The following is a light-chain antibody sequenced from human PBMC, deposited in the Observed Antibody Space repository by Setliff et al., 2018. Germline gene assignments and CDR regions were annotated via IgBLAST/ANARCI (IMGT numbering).Light chain of an antibody. CDR1: SSDVGGYNF. V-gene: IGLV2-14*01. Sequence: QSALAQPASVSGSPGRSITISCTGTSSDVGGYNFVSWYQQHPGKAPKVMIYEVTNRPSGVSNRFSGSKSGNTASLTISGLQAEDEADYYCSSYTSSSRYVFGTGTKVTVL. CDR2: EVT. CDR3: SSYTSSSRYV. J-gene: IGLJ1*01.